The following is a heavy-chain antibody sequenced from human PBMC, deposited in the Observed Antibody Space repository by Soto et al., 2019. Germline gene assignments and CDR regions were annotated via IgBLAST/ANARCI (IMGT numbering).Heavy chain of an antibody. D-gene: IGHD6-13*01. CDR3: ARLIAAAGQDAFDI. V-gene: IGHV1-18*01. CDR1: GYTFTNYG. CDR2: ITTDKGKT. J-gene: IGHJ3*02. Sequence: ASVKVSCKTSGYTFTNYGISWVRQAPGQGLEWMGWITTDKGKTTYAQKFQGRVTMTTDTSTSTAYMELRSLRSDDTAMYYCARLIAAAGQDAFDIWGQGTMVTVS.